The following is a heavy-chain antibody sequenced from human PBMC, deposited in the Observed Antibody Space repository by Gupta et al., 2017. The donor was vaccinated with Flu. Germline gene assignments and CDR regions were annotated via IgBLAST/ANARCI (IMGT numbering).Heavy chain of an antibody. V-gene: IGHV3-74*01. CDR2: ISSDGSGT. J-gene: IGHJ3*01. Sequence: WDRQAPGKGLVWVSRISSDGSGTSCADSVGGRFSISRDNVKNTLYLQMNSLRADDTAVYFCARANNLNAFDFWGQGTMVTVSS. CDR3: ARANNLNAFDF. D-gene: IGHD1-20*01.